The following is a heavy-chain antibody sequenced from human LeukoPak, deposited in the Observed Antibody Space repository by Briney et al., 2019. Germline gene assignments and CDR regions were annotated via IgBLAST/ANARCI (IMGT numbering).Heavy chain of an antibody. Sequence: GGSLRLSCAASGFTFSSYAMHWVRQAPGKGLEWVAVISYDGSNKYYADSVKGRFTISRDNSKNTLYLQMNSLRAEDTAVYYCARESKTGTFYYYYMDVWGKGTTVTVSS. CDR3: ARESKTGTFYYYYMDV. V-gene: IGHV3-30*04. J-gene: IGHJ6*03. D-gene: IGHD1-14*01. CDR2: ISYDGSNK. CDR1: GFTFSSYA.